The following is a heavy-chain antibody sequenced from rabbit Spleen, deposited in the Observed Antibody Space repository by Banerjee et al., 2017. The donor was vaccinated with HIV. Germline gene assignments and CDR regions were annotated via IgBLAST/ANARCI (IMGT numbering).Heavy chain of an antibody. CDR1: GFSLFIYW. D-gene: IGHD1-1*01. CDR3: ARDLDGVIGWNFGW. CDR2: IYAGDGSI. J-gene: IGHJ4*01. V-gene: IGHV1S42*01. Sequence: QEQLVESGGGLVKPGGTLTLTCKASGFSLFIYWMCWVRQAPGKGLDLIGCIYAGDGSIDYTNWVNGRFTISKTSSTVDLKMTSLTAADTATYFCARDLDGVIGWNFGWWGPGTLVTVS.